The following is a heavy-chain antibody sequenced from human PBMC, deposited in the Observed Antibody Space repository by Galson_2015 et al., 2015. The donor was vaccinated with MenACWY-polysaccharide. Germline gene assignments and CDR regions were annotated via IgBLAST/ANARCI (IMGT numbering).Heavy chain of an antibody. CDR2: MNPHSGNT. CDR3: TRIIARKHTFVDS. J-gene: IGHJ4*02. D-gene: IGHD2-21*01. V-gene: IGHV1-8*01. CDR1: GYTFSSYD. Sequence: SVKVSCTASGYTFSSYDINCVRQARGQGLEWMGWMNPHSGNTGYAQRFQGRVAMTRDTATSTAYMELRMLRYDDTAVYYCTRIIARKHTFVDSWGQGTLVSVS.